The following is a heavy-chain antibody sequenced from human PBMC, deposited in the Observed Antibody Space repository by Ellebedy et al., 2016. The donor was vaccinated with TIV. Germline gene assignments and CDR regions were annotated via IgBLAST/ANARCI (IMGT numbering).Heavy chain of an antibody. CDR1: GGTFRSYA. J-gene: IGHJ4*02. CDR2: IIPMFGTV. Sequence: SVKVSXXASGGTFRSYAISRVRQAPGQGLEWMGKIIPMFGTVNYAQKFQGRVTITADESTSTAYMELSSLRSEDTAVYYCARGSAYFPGEIDYWGQGTLVTVSS. D-gene: IGHD3-22*01. CDR3: ARGSAYFPGEIDY. V-gene: IGHV1-69*13.